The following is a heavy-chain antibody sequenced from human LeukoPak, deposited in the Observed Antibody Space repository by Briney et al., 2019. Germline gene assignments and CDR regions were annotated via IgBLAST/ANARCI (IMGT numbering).Heavy chain of an antibody. D-gene: IGHD3-3*01. CDR1: GFTFTNYW. Sequence: GGSLRLSCAASGFTFTNYWMSWVRQAPGKGLELVANIKQDRSEKYYVDSVKGRFTISRDNAKNSLYLQMNSLRAEDTAVYYCARLREIPVFGVVTKSTSYFDYWGQGTLVT. CDR3: ARLREIPVFGVVTKSTSYFDY. J-gene: IGHJ4*02. V-gene: IGHV3-7*01. CDR2: IKQDRSEK.